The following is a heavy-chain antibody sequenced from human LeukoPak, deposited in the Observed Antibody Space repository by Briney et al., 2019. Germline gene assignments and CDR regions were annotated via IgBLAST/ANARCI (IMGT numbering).Heavy chain of an antibody. CDR1: GGSFSGYY. D-gene: IGHD2-2*01. CDR3: ARRNCSSTSCYPYYFDY. Sequence: TPETLSLTCAVYGGSFSGYYWSWIRQPPGKGLEWIGEINHSGSTNYNPSLKSRVTISVDTSKNQFSLKLSSVTAADTAVYYCARRNCSSTSCYPYYFDYWGQGTLVTVSS. V-gene: IGHV4-34*01. J-gene: IGHJ4*02. CDR2: INHSGST.